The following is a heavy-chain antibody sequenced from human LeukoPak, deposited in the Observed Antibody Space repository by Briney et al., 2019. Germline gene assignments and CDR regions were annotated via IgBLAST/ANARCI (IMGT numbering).Heavy chain of an antibody. Sequence: GGSLRLSCAASGFTFSSYDMHWVRQATGKGLEWVSAIGTAGDTYYPGSVKGRFTISRENAKNTLYLQMNSLRAEDTAVYYCARDFSRGSYKGRDYYMDVWGKGTTVTVSS. CDR3: ARDFSRGSYKGRDYYMDV. J-gene: IGHJ6*03. V-gene: IGHV3-13*01. CDR1: GFTFSSYD. D-gene: IGHD1-26*01. CDR2: IGTAGDT.